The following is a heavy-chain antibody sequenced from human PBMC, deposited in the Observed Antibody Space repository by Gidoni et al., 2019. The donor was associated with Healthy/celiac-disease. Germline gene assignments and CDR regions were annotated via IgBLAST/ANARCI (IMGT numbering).Heavy chain of an antibody. CDR3: AREEAAYYDFWSGYPGGY. J-gene: IGHJ4*02. D-gene: IGHD3-3*01. Sequence: HVQLVESGGGVVQPGRSLRLSCAASGFTFSSYGMHWVRPAPGKGLEWVAVIWYDGSNKYYADSVKGRFTISRDNSKNTLYLQMNSLRAEDTAVYYCAREEAAYYDFWSGYPGGYWGQGTLVTVSS. CDR1: GFTFSSYG. CDR2: IWYDGSNK. V-gene: IGHV3-33*01.